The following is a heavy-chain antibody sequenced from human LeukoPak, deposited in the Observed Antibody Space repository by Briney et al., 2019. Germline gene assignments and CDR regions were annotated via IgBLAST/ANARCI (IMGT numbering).Heavy chain of an antibody. CDR2: IYYSGST. CDR1: GGSISSYY. D-gene: IGHD3-10*01. V-gene: IGHV4-59*01. Sequence: SETLSLTCTVSGGSISSYYWSWIRQPPGKGLEWIGYIYYSGSTNYNPSLKSRVTISVDTSKNLFSLKLSSVTAADTAVYYCARSGGRITMVRGVPINFDYWGQGTLVTVSS. J-gene: IGHJ4*02. CDR3: ARSGGRITMVRGVPINFDY.